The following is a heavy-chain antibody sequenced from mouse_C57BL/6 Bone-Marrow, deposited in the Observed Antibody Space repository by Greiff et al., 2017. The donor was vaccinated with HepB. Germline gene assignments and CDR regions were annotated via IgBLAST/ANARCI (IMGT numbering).Heavy chain of an antibody. V-gene: IGHV3-6*01. CDR3: AREGSNYTWFAY. D-gene: IGHD2-5*01. CDR1: GYSITSGYY. CDR2: ISYDGSN. J-gene: IGHJ3*01. Sequence: EVKLQESGPGLVKPSQSLSLTCSVTGYSITSGYYWNWIRQFPVNKLEWMGYISYDGSNNYNPSLKNRISITRDTSKNQFFLKLNSVTTEDTATYYCAREGSNYTWFAYWGQGTLVTVSA.